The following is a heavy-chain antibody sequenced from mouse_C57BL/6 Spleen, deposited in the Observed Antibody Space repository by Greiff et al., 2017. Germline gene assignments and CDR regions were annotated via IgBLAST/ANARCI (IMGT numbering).Heavy chain of an antibody. CDR3: ASDSNCLGAMDY. Sequence: QVQLQQSGAELVRPGTSVKVSCKASGYAFTNYLIEWVKQRPGQGLEWIGVINPGSGGTNYNEKFKGKATLTADKSSSTAYMQLSSLTSEDSAVYFCASDSNCLGAMDYWGQGATVTVSS. CDR1: GYAFTNYL. CDR2: INPGSGGT. J-gene: IGHJ4*01. V-gene: IGHV1-54*01. D-gene: IGHD2-5*01.